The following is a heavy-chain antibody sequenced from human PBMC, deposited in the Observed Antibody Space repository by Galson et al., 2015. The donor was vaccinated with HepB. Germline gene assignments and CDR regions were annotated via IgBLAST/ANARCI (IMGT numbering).Heavy chain of an antibody. CDR1: GYTFTSYG. D-gene: IGHD6-19*01. Sequence: SVKVSCKASGYTFTSYGISWVRQAPGQGLEWMGWISAYNGNTNYAQKLQGRVTMTTDTSTSTAYMELRSLRSDDTAVYYCARSIAVAGKSPNDYWGQGTLVTVSS. CDR3: ARSIAVAGKSPNDY. CDR2: ISAYNGNT. V-gene: IGHV1-18*04. J-gene: IGHJ4*02.